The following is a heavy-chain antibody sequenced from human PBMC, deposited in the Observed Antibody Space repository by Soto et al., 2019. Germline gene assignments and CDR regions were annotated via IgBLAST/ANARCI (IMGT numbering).Heavy chain of an antibody. V-gene: IGHV3-23*01. J-gene: IGHJ6*02. CDR1: RFTFSTFA. CDR2: ISGSGGFT. CDR3: AKRGITIFGVVTNYYSGVDV. Sequence: EAQLLESGGGLVQPGGSLRLSCDASRFTFSTFAMSWVRQAPGQGLEWVSVISGSGGFTYYADSVKGRFTISRDNSKNTLFLQMNSLRVEDTAVYYCAKRGITIFGVVTNYYSGVDVWGQGNTVTVSS. D-gene: IGHD3-3*01.